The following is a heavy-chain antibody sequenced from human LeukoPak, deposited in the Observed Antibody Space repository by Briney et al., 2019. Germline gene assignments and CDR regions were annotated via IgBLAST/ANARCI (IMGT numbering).Heavy chain of an antibody. CDR3: ARDRPTVITIFGVVNYYYYGMDV. CDR1: GYTFTGYY. J-gene: IGHJ6*02. Sequence: GASVKVPCKASGYTFTGYYMHWVRQAPGQGLEWMGRINPNSGGTNYAQKFQGRVTMTRDTSISTAYMELSRLRSDDTAVYYCARDRPTVITIFGVVNYYYYGMDVWGQGTTVTVSS. D-gene: IGHD3-3*01. V-gene: IGHV1-2*06. CDR2: INPNSGGT.